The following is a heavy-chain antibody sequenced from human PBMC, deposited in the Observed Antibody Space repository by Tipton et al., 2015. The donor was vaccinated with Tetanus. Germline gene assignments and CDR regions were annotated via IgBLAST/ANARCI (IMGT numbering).Heavy chain of an antibody. J-gene: IGHJ4*02. D-gene: IGHD1-26*01. V-gene: IGHV3-48*02. Sequence: SLRLSCAASGFTFSSYSMNWVRQAPGKGLEWVSYISSSSSTIYYADSVKGRFTISRDNAKNSLYLQMNSLRDEDTAVYYCAREMVEWELLGYFDYWGQGPLVTVSS. CDR2: ISSSSSTI. CDR3: AREMVEWELLGYFDY. CDR1: GFTFSSYS.